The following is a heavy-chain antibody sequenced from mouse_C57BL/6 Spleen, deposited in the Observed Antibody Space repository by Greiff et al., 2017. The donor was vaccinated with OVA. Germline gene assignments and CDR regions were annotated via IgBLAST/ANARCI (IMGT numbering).Heavy chain of an antibody. CDR2: ISSGGSYT. D-gene: IGHD2-1*01. CDR1: GFTFSSYG. CDR3: ARHVGGNFYFDY. J-gene: IGHJ2*01. V-gene: IGHV5-6*02. Sequence: DVKLVESGGDLVKPGGSLKLSCAASGFTFSSYGMSWVRQTPDKRLEWVATISSGGSYTYYPDSVTGRFTISRDNAKNTLYLQMSSLKSEDTAMYYCARHVGGNFYFDYWGQGTTLTVSS.